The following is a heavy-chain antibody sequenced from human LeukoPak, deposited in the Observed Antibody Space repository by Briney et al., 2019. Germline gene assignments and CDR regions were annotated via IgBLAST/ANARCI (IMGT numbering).Heavy chain of an antibody. J-gene: IGHJ5*02. CDR3: ARGAYYDSSGYYWFDP. D-gene: IGHD3-22*01. CDR1: GGSFSGYY. V-gene: IGHV4-34*01. Sequence: SETLSLTCAVYGGSFSGYYWSWIRQPPGKGLEWIGEINHSGSTNYNPSLKSRVTISADTSKNQFSQKLSSVTAADTAVYYCARGAYYDSSGYYWFDPWGQGTLVTVSS. CDR2: INHSGST.